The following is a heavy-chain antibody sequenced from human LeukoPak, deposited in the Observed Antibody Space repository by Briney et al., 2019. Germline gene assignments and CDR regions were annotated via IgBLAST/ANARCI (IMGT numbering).Heavy chain of an antibody. V-gene: IGHV3-23*01. D-gene: IGHD5-18*01. CDR1: GFTFSSYA. CDR2: ISASGGST. CDR3: AKDIRGYNYGCDY. Sequence: PGGSLRLSCAASGFTFSSYAMSWVRQAPGKGLEWVSAISASGGSTYYADSVKGRFTVSRDNSKNTLYLQMNSLRAEDTAVHYCAKDIRGYNYGCDYWGQGTLVTVSS. J-gene: IGHJ4*02.